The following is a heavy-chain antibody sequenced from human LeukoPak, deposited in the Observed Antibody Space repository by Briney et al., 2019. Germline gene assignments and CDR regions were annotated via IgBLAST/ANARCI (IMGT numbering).Heavy chain of an antibody. CDR1: GGSFSGYY. D-gene: IGHD4-17*01. CDR2: INHSGST. V-gene: IGHV4-34*01. CDR3: ARESLYGDYNWFDP. Sequence: PSETLSLTCAVYGGSFSGYYWSWIRQPPGKGLEWIGEINHSGSTNYNPSLKSRVTISVDTSKNQFSLKVRSVTAADTAVYYCARESLYGDYNWFDPWGQGTLVTVSS. J-gene: IGHJ5*02.